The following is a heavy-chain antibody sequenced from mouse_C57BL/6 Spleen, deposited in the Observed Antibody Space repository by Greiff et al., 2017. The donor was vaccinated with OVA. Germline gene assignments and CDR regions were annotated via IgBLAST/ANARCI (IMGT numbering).Heavy chain of an antibody. J-gene: IGHJ3*01. CDR2: ISSGSSTI. CDR3: ASRISGYDYDGFAY. Sequence: DVMLVESGGGLVKPGGSLKLSCAASGFTFSDYGMHWVRQAPEKGLEWVAYISSGSSTIYYADTVKGRFTISRDNAKNTRFLQMTSLRSEDTAMYYCASRISGYDYDGFAYWGQGTLVTVSA. CDR1: GFTFSDYG. D-gene: IGHD2-4*01. V-gene: IGHV5-17*01.